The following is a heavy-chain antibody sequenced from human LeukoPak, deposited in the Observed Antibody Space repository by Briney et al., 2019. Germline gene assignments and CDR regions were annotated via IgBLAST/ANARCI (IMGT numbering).Heavy chain of an antibody. CDR3: AKEDGSPRSWYNYYYGMDV. Sequence: GGSLRLSCAASGFTFNSYAMSWVRQAPWERLQWVSGISDSGGNTYYADSVRGRFTISRDNSKNTLYLQMNSLRAEDTAVYYCAKEDGSPRSWYNYYYGMDVWGQGTTVTVSS. CDR2: ISDSGGNT. CDR1: GFTFNSYA. D-gene: IGHD6-13*01. J-gene: IGHJ6*02. V-gene: IGHV3-23*01.